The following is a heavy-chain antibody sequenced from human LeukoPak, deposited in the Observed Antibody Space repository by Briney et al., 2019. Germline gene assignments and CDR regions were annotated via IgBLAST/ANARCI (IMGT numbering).Heavy chain of an antibody. CDR3: TTSYNYDSSGSIVDY. J-gene: IGHJ4*02. V-gene: IGHV3-15*01. CDR1: GFTFRNAW. Sequence: GGSLRLSCAASGFTFRNAWMTWVRQAPGQGLEWVGRIKSKTDGGTTDYAAPVKVRFTISRDDSKNTLYLQMNSLKTEDTSLYYCTTSYNYDSSGSIVDYWGQGTLVTVSS. D-gene: IGHD3-22*01. CDR2: IKSKTDGGTT.